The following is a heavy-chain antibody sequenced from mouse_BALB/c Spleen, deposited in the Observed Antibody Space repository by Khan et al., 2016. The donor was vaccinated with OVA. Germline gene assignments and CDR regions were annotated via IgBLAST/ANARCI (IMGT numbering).Heavy chain of an antibody. CDR1: GYTFTTYW. V-gene: IGHV1-7*01. Sequence: QVQLQQSGAELAKPGASVKMSCKASGYTFTTYWMHWVKQRPGQGLEWIGYINPTSGSTDYNEKFKDRATLSADKSSSTAYMQLSSLTSEDSAVYDCTRDRIDYWGQGTTLTVSS. CDR3: TRDRIDY. CDR2: INPTSGST. J-gene: IGHJ2*01.